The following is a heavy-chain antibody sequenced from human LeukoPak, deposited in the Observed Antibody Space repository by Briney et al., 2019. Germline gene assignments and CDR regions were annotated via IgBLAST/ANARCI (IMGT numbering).Heavy chain of an antibody. CDR1: GGSFSGYC. Sequence: PSETLSLTCAVYGGSFSGYCWSWIRQPPGKGLEWIGEINHSGSTNYNPSLKSRVTISVDTSKNQFSLKLSSVTAADTAVYYCASQPPYGSGSYYNEGDYWGQGTLVTVSS. CDR3: ASQPPYGSGSYYNEGDY. CDR2: INHSGST. D-gene: IGHD3-10*01. J-gene: IGHJ4*02. V-gene: IGHV4-34*01.